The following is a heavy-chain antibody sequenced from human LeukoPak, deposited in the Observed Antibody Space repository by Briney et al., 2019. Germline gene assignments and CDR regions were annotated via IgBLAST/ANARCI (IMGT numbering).Heavy chain of an antibody. CDR2: IIPIFGTA. D-gene: IGHD3-10*01. J-gene: IGHJ6*03. Sequence: ASVKVSCKASGGTFISYAISWVRQAPGQGLEWMGGIIPIFGTANYAQKFQGRVTITADESTSTAYMELSSLRSEDTAVYYCARSLSINYYYMDVWGKGTTVTVSS. CDR1: GGTFISYA. CDR3: ARSLSINYYYMDV. V-gene: IGHV1-69*13.